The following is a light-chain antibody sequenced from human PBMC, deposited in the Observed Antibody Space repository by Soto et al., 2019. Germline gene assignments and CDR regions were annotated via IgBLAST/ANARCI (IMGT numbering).Light chain of an antibody. CDR3: QSYDSSLSGYA. CDR2: GDH. Sequence: QSVLTQTPSVSGAPGQGVTISCTGSSSNIGAGFDVHWYQQLPGTAPKVLIYGDHNRPSGVPERFFGSKSGTSASLAITGLQPEDEADYYCQSYDSSLSGYAFGGGPKVTVL. CDR1: SSNIGAGFD. V-gene: IGLV1-40*01. J-gene: IGLJ2*01.